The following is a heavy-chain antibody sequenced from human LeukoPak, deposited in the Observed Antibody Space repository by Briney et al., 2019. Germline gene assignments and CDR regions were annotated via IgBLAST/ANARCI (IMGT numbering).Heavy chain of an antibody. V-gene: IGHV5-51*01. CDR1: GYSFTNYW. J-gene: IGHJ5*02. D-gene: IGHD4/OR15-4a*01. Sequence: GESLKISCKGSGYSFTNYWIGWVRQMPEKGLEWMGIIYPGDSTIKYSPSFQGQVTFSADKSISTAYLQWSSLKASDTAMYYCARPTRGEMTTMGSWGQGTLVTVSS. CDR3: ARPTRGEMTTMGS. CDR2: IYPGDSTI.